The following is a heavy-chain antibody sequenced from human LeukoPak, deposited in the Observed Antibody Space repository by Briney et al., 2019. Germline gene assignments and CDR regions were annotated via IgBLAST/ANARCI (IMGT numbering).Heavy chain of an antibody. Sequence: PSETLSLTCTVSGGSISSYYWSWIRQPPGKGLEWIGYICYSGSTNYNPSLKSRVTISVDTSKNQFSLKLSSVTAADTAVYYCARVLSGSLDYWGQGTLVTVSS. CDR1: GGSISSYY. V-gene: IGHV4-59*01. D-gene: IGHD1-26*01. J-gene: IGHJ4*02. CDR2: ICYSGST. CDR3: ARVLSGSLDY.